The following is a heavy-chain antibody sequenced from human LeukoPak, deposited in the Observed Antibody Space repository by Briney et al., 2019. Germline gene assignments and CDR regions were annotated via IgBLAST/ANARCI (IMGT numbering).Heavy chain of an antibody. J-gene: IGHJ4*02. Sequence: SQTLSLTCTFSDFSLSTPGMGVGWIRQPPGKALEWLAFIYYNDDKRYSPSLRSRLTTTRDTSKNQVVLAMTNMDPVDTATYYCAHLVVTIDWRSYFDYWGQGALVTVSS. V-gene: IGHV2-5*01. CDR3: AHLVVTIDWRSYFDY. CDR1: DFSLSTPGMG. D-gene: IGHD3-9*01. CDR2: IYYNDDK.